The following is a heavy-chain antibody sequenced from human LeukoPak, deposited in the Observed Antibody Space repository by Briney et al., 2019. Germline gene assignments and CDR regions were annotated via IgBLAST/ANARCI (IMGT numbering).Heavy chain of an antibody. V-gene: IGHV3-48*01. D-gene: IGHD2-2*02. J-gene: IGHJ4*02. CDR2: ISSSSGVV. CDR3: AIYCSTSSCYNTDY. Sequence: GGSLRLSCAASGFTFSTYSINWVRQAPGKGLEWVSYISSSSGVVYYADSVKGRFTISRDNAKNSLYLQMNSLRAEDTAVYYCAIYCSTSSCYNTDYWGQGTLVTVSS. CDR1: GFTFSTYS.